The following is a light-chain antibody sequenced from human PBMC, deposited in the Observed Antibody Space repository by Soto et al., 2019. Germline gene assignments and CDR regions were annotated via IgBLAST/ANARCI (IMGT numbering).Light chain of an antibody. Sequence: EIVMTQSPATLSVSPGERATLSCRASQSVSSNLAWYHQKPGQPPRLLIYDASTRATRLPARFSGSGSGTEFTLTISSLQSEDFGVYFCQQYNDWLSFGGGTKVEIK. CDR1: QSVSSN. CDR2: DAS. CDR3: QQYNDWLS. J-gene: IGKJ4*01. V-gene: IGKV3-15*01.